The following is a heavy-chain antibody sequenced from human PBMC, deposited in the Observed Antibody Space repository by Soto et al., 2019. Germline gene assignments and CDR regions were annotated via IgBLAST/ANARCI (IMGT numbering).Heavy chain of an antibody. CDR3: ASTVLGGSWERAEYLQQ. D-gene: IGHD1-26*01. V-gene: IGHV1-69*13. CDR1: GGTFSSYA. Sequence: SVKVSCKASGGTFSSYAISWVRQAPGQGLEWMGGIIPIFGTANYAQKFQGRVTITADESTSTDYMELSSLRSEDTAVYYCASTVLGGSWERAEYLQQWGRG. J-gene: IGHJ1*01. CDR2: IIPIFGTA.